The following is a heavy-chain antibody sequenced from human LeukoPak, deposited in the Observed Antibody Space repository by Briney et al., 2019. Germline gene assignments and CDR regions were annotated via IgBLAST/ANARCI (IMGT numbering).Heavy chain of an antibody. V-gene: IGHV1-18*04. CDR1: GYTFTSYG. D-gene: IGHD5-18*01. CDR2: ISAYNGNT. Sequence: VASVKVCEASGYTFTSYGISWVRQAPGQGLEWMGWISAYNGNTNYAQKLQGRVTMTTDTSTSTAYMELRSLRSDDTAVYYCARLDTAMATPDYWGQGTLVTVSS. CDR3: ARLDTAMATPDY. J-gene: IGHJ4*02.